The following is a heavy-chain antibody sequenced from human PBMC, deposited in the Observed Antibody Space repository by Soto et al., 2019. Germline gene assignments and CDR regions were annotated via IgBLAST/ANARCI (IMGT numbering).Heavy chain of an antibody. CDR2: ISAYNGNT. CDR3: ARDRASVVVTASFNWFDP. D-gene: IGHD2-21*02. J-gene: IGHJ5*02. V-gene: IGHV1-18*04. Sequence: ASVKVSCKASGYTFTCYGISWVRQAPGQGLEWMGWISAYNGNTNYAQKLQGRVTMTTDTSTSTAYMELRSLRSDDTAVYYCARDRASVVVTASFNWFDPWGQGTLVTVSS. CDR1: GYTFTCYG.